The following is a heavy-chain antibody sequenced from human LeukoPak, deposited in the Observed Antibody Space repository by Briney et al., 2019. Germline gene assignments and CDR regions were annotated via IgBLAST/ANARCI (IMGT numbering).Heavy chain of an antibody. J-gene: IGHJ4*02. CDR3: ATHPRFGELPHFDY. CDR2: IIPIFGTA. Sequence: GASVKVSCKASEGTFSSYALSWVRQAPGQGLEWMGGIIPIFGTANYAQKFQGRVTITADESTSTAYMELSSLRSEDTAVYYCATHPRFGELPHFDYWGQGTLVTVSS. CDR1: EGTFSSYA. V-gene: IGHV1-69*13. D-gene: IGHD3-10*01.